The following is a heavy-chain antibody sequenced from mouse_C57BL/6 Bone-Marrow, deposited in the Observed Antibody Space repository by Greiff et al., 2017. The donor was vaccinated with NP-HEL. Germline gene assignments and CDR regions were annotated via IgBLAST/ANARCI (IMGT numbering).Heavy chain of an antibody. V-gene: IGHV5-6*01. CDR3: ARQGGYCPGFAY. D-gene: IGHD2-3*01. Sequence: DVQLVESGGDLVKPGGSLKLSCAASGFTFSSYGMSWVRQTPDKRLEWVATISSGGSYTYYPDSVKGRFTFSRDNAKNTLYLQMSSLKSEDTAMYYCARQGGYCPGFAYWGKGTLVTVSA. CDR1: GFTFSSYG. J-gene: IGHJ3*01. CDR2: ISSGGSYT.